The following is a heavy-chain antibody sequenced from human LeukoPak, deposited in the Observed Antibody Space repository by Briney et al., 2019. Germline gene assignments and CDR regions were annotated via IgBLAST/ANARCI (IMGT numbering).Heavy chain of an antibody. CDR1: GGSFSGYY. D-gene: IGHD4-17*01. V-gene: IGHV4-34*01. CDR2: INHSGST. Sequence: NPSETLSLTCAVYGGSFSGYYWSWIRQPPAKGLEWIGKINHSGSTNYNPSLKSRVTISVDTSKNQFSLKLSSVTAADTAVYYCARATYGDYWFDPWGQGTLVTVSS. J-gene: IGHJ5*02. CDR3: ARATYGDYWFDP.